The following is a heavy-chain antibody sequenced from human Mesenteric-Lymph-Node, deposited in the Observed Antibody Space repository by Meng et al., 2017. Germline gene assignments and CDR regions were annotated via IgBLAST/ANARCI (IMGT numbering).Heavy chain of an antibody. CDR3: ARYSWGIAAAGPDY. Sequence: ASVKVSCKASGYTFTSYDINWVRQATGQGLEWMGWMNPNSGNTGYAQKFQGRVTMTRDTSISTAYMELSRLRSDDTAVYYCARYSWGIAAAGPDYWGQGTLVTVSS. CDR2: MNPNSGNT. J-gene: IGHJ4*02. CDR1: GYTFTSYD. D-gene: IGHD6-13*01. V-gene: IGHV1-8*02.